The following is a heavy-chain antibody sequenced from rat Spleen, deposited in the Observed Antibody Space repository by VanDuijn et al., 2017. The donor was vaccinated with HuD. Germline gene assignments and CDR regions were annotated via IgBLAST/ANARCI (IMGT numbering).Heavy chain of an antibody. CDR1: GFSLTTHN. V-gene: IGHV2-15*01. J-gene: IGHJ2*01. D-gene: IGHD1-10*01. CDR2: MWSGGTT. CDR3: ARLTSY. Sequence: QVQLKESGPGLVQPSQTLSLTCTVSGFSLTTHNVHWVRQPPGKGLEWVGAMWSGGTTDYNSALKSRLSITRDTSKSQVFLKMNSLQTEDTAMYFCARLTSYWGQGVMVTVSS.